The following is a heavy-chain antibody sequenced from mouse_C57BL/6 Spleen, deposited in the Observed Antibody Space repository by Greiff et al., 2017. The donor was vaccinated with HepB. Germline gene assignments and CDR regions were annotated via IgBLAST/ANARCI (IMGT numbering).Heavy chain of an antibody. V-gene: IGHV1-64*01. CDR1: GYTFTSYW. CDR2: IHPNSGST. D-gene: IGHD3-2*02. J-gene: IGHJ4*01. Sequence: QVQLQQSGAELVKPGASVKLSCKASGYTFTSYWMHWVKQRPGQGLEWIGMIHPNSGSTNYNEKFKSKATLTVDKSSSTAYMQLSSLTSEDSAVYYCARELRLDAMDYWGQGTSVTVSS. CDR3: ARELRLDAMDY.